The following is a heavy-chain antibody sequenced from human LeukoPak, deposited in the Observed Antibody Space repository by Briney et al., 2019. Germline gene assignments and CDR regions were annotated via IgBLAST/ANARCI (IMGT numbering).Heavy chain of an antibody. D-gene: IGHD1-26*01. CDR3: ARETRLHSGSYSNDAFDI. CDR2: IFYSGST. Sequence: SETLSLTCTVSGGSISSSSYYWGWIRQPPGKGLEWIGSIFYSGSTYYNPSLKSRVTISVDTSKNQFSLRLSSVTAADTAVYYCARETRLHSGSYSNDAFDIWGQGTMVTVSS. CDR1: GGSISSSSYY. J-gene: IGHJ3*02. V-gene: IGHV4-39*07.